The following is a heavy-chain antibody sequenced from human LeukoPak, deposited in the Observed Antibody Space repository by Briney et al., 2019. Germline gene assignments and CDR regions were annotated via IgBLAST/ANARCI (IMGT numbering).Heavy chain of an antibody. J-gene: IGHJ4*02. CDR2: IKQDGSEK. CDR3: ASPNNMIVVVITGY. V-gene: IGHV3-7*01. CDR1: GFTFSSYW. Sequence: PGGSLRLSCAASGFTFSSYWMSWVRQAPGKGLEWVANIKQDGSEKYYVDSVKGRFTISRDNAKNSLYLQMNSLRAEDTAVYYCASPNNMIVVVITGYWGQGTLVTVS. D-gene: IGHD3-22*01.